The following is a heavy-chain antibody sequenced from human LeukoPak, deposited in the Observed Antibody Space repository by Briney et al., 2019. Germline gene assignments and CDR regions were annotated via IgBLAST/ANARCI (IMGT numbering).Heavy chain of an antibody. CDR2: IKQDGSEK. V-gene: IGHV3-7*01. Sequence: GGSLRLSCAASGFTSSSYWLSWVGQAPGKGLEWVANIKQDGSEKYYVDSVKGRFTISRDNAKNSLYLQMNSLRAEDTAVYYCARDRGSSGWYEFDHWGQGTLVTVSS. J-gene: IGHJ4*02. D-gene: IGHD6-19*01. CDR3: ARDRGSSGWYEFDH. CDR1: GFTSSSYW.